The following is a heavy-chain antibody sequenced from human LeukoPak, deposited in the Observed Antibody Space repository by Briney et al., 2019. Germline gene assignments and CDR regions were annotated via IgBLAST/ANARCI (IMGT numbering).Heavy chain of an antibody. D-gene: IGHD2-2*01. CDR1: GYTFTSYG. Sequence: ASVKVSYKASGYTFTSYGISWVRQAPGQGLEWMGWISAYNGNTNYAQKLQGRVTMTTDTSTSTAYMELRSLRSDDTAVYYCARGFGYCSSTSCYEGWFDPWGQGTLVTVSS. CDR3: ARGFGYCSSTSCYEGWFDP. J-gene: IGHJ5*02. CDR2: ISAYNGNT. V-gene: IGHV1-18*01.